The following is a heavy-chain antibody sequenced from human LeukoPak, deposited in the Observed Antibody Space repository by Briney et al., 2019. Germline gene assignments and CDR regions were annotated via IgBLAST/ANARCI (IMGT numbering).Heavy chain of an antibody. V-gene: IGHV1-24*01. CDR1: GYTLTELP. CDR2: FDPEDGET. CDR3: ATGPYDFWSGYS. D-gene: IGHD3-3*01. J-gene: IGHJ5*02. Sequence: GASVKVSCKVSGYTLTELPTHWVRQAPGKGLEWMGGFDPEDGETIYAQKFQGRVTMTEDTSTDTAYMELSSLRSEDTAVYYCATGPYDFWSGYSWGQGTLVTVSS.